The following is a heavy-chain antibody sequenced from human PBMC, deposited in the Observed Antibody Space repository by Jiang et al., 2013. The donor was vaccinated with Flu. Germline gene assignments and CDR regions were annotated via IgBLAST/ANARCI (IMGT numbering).Heavy chain of an antibody. CDR3: ARVLRFLDRYWYFDL. V-gene: IGHV4-59*01. J-gene: IGHJ2*01. Sequence: VKPSETLSLTCTVSGDSISSDFWTWIRQPPGKGLEWIGHSGSTNYNPSLKSRVTISVDTSKNQFSLKLSSVTAADTAVYYCARVLRFLDRYWYFDLWGRGTLVTVSS. CDR2: SGST. CDR1: GDSISSDF. D-gene: IGHD3-3*01.